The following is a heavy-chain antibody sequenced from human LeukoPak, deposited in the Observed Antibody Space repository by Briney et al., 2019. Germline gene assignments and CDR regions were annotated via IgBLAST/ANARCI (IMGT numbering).Heavy chain of an antibody. CDR1: GGSISSGSYY. D-gene: IGHD2-2*01. Sequence: SQTLSLTCTVSGGSISSGSYYWSWIRQPAGKGLEWIGRIYTSGSTNYNPSLKSRVTISVDTSKNQFSLKLSSVTAADTAVYYCAREQGEVVPAAKDYYYMDVWGKGTTVTISS. CDR2: IYTSGST. V-gene: IGHV4-61*02. CDR3: AREQGEVVPAAKDYYYMDV. J-gene: IGHJ6*03.